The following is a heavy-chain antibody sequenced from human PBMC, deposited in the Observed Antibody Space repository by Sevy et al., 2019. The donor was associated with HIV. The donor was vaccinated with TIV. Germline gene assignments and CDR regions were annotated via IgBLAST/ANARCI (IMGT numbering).Heavy chain of an antibody. CDR2: IYYSGST. Sequence: SETLSLTCTVSGGSISSGGYYWSRIRQHPGKGLEWIGYIYYSGSTYYNPSLKSRVTISVDTSKNQFSLKLSSVTAADTAVYYCARSPYVPGFDYWGQGTLVTVSS. CDR3: ARSPYVPGFDY. J-gene: IGHJ4*02. CDR1: GGSISSGGYY. D-gene: IGHD3-10*01. V-gene: IGHV4-31*03.